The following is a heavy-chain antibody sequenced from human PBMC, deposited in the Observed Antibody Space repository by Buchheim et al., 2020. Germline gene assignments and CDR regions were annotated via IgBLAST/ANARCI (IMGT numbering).Heavy chain of an antibody. Sequence: VKKPGSSVKVSCKASGRTFNSYSISWVRQAPGQGLEWMGRIIPILGIADYAQKFQGRVTITADKSTSTAYMELTSLRSDDTAVYNCARHRVPGAIGSMDVWGQGTT. V-gene: IGHV1-69*02. CDR1: GRTFNSYS. CDR2: IIPILGIA. CDR3: ARHRVPGAIGSMDV. J-gene: IGHJ6*02. D-gene: IGHD2-2*02.